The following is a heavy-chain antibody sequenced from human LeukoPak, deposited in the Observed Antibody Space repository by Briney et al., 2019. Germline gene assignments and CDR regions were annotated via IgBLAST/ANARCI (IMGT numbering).Heavy chain of an antibody. J-gene: IGHJ4*02. CDR3: AKGWVALRYFDWVIDY. V-gene: IGHV3-23*01. D-gene: IGHD3-9*01. Sequence: QSGGSLRLSCAASGFTFSSYAMSWVRQAPGKGLEWVSAISGSGGSTYYADSVKGRFTISRDNSKNTLYLQMNSLRAEDTAVYYCAKGWVALRYFDWVIDYWGQGTLVTVSS. CDR1: GFTFSSYA. CDR2: ISGSGGST.